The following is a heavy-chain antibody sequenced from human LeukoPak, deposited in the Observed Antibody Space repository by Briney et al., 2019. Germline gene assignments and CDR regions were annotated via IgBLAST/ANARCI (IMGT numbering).Heavy chain of an antibody. CDR3: ATHYDGTGYYLS. CDR1: GFTFSSYA. V-gene: IGHV3-23*01. CDR2: LRGSGGST. D-gene: IGHD3-22*01. Sequence: GGSLRLSCVASGFTFSSYAMSWVRQAPGKGLEWVSALRGSGGSTYYADSVKGRFTISRDKSKNTLYLQMNSLRAEDTAVYYCATHYDGTGYYLSWGQGTLVTVSS. J-gene: IGHJ5*02.